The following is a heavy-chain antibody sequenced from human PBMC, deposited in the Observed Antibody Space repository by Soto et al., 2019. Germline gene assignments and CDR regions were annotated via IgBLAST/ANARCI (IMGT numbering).Heavy chain of an antibody. Sequence: GGSLRLSCAASGFTFSSYSMNWVRQAPGKGLEWVSSISSSSSYIYYADSVKGRFTIPRDNAKNSLYLQMNSLRAEDTAVYYCARMLVVVGASLDYWGQGTLVTVSS. CDR1: GFTFSSYS. J-gene: IGHJ4*02. CDR3: ARMLVVVGASLDY. V-gene: IGHV3-21*01. D-gene: IGHD1-26*01. CDR2: ISSSSSYI.